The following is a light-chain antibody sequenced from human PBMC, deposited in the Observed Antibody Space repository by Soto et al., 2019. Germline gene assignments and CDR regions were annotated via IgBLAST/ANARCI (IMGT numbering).Light chain of an antibody. V-gene: IGKV1-12*02. CDR2: AAS. J-gene: IGKJ1*01. CDR1: QGINKW. CDR3: LQTYSVPWT. Sequence: DIQMTQSPSSVSAAVGDRVTITCRASQGINKWLAWYQQKPGKAPQLLISAASTLRSGVPSRFSGSGSGTDFTLTVSSLQSEDFATYYCLQTYSVPWTFGHGTKVEIK.